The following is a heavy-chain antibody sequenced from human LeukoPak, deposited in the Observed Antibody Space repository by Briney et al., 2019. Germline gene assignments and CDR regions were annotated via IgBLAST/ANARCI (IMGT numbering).Heavy chain of an antibody. CDR1: GGSFSGYY. D-gene: IGHD5-12*01. V-gene: IGHV4-34*01. Sequence: SETLSLTCAVYGGSFSGYYWSWIRQPPGKGLEWIGEINHSGSTNYNPSLKSRVTISVDTSKNQFSLNLSSVTAADTAVYYCVKMLATRAFDYWGQGTLVTVSS. CDR3: VKMLATRAFDY. CDR2: INHSGST. J-gene: IGHJ4*02.